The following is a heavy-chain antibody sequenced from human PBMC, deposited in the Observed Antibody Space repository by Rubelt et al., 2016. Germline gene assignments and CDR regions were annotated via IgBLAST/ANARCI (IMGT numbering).Heavy chain of an antibody. V-gene: IGHV4-31*03. CDR3: ARTSSGWYGHFDY. CDR2: IYSAGNT. J-gene: IGHJ4*02. D-gene: IGHD6-19*01. CDR1: GGSISGSSYY. Sequence: QLQLQESGPGLVKPSETLSLICTVSGGSISGSSYYWSWIRQRPGKGLELIGYIYSAGNTFYNASLERRLTISLDTSKNQLSLKLSPGNSAATAVYYCARTSSGWYGHFDYWGQGTLATVSS.